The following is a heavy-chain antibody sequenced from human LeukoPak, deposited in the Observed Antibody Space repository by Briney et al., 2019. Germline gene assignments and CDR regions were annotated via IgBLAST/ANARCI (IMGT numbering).Heavy chain of an antibody. CDR3: AREPFWSGYYSNLHFDY. Sequence: GGSLRLSCAASGFTFSSYAMSWVRQAPGKGLEWVSAISGSGGSTYYADSVKGRFTISRGNSKNTLYLQMNSLRAEDTAVYYCAREPFWSGYYSNLHFDYWGQGTLVTVSS. J-gene: IGHJ4*02. CDR2: ISGSGGST. D-gene: IGHD3-3*01. CDR1: GFTFSSYA. V-gene: IGHV3-23*01.